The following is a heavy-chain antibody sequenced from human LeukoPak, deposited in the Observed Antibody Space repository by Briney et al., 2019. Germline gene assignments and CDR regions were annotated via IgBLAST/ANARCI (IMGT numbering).Heavy chain of an antibody. CDR2: IYSGGST. J-gene: IGHJ4*02. CDR3: ATGGRSGVAFES. V-gene: IGHV3-53*01. D-gene: IGHD2-15*01. CDR1: GFIASSNY. Sequence: GGSLRLSCTASGFIASSNYMSWVRHAPGKGLGWVSLIYSGGSTYYADSVMGRSTISRDKSNNTLYLQMNSLRAEDTAVYYCATGGRSGVAFESWGQGTLVTVSS.